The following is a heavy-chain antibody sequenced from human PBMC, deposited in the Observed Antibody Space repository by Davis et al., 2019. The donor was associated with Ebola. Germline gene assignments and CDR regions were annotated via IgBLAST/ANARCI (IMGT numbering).Heavy chain of an antibody. V-gene: IGHV3-7*03. Sequence: GESLKISCAASGFTFSSYWMSWVRQAPGKGLEWVANIKQDGSEKYYVDSVKGRFTVSRDNAKNSLYLQMNSLRAEDTAVYYCARGRVPRDWGQGTLVTVSS. CDR1: GFTFSSYW. D-gene: IGHD3-10*01. J-gene: IGHJ4*02. CDR3: ARGRVPRD. CDR2: IKQDGSEK.